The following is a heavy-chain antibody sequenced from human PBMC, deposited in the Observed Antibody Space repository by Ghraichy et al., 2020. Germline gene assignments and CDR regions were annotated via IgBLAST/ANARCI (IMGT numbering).Heavy chain of an antibody. CDR2: ISSSGRTI. CDR1: GFTFSYYS. CDR3: ARGSDFFDATPPGPDY. J-gene: IGHJ4*02. Sequence: GESLNISCAASGFTFSYYSMHWVRQAPGKGLEFVSYISSSGRTIYYTDSVEGRFTISRDNAKNSLYLQMNSLRDEDTALYYCARGSDFFDATPPGPDYWGQGTLVTVSS. V-gene: IGHV3-48*02. D-gene: IGHD2-15*01.